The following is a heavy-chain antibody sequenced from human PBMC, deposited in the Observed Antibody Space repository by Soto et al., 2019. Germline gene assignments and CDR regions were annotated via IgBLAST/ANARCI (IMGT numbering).Heavy chain of an antibody. CDR3: ARIPESKRHIVVVPAATHYGMDV. D-gene: IGHD2-2*01. CDR1: GGSFSGYY. Sequence: SETLSLTCAVYGGSFSGYYWSWIRQPPGKGLEWIGEINHSGSTNYDPSLKSRVTISVDTSKNQFSLKLSSVTAADTAVYYCARIPESKRHIVVVPAATHYGMDVWGQGTTVTVSS. J-gene: IGHJ6*02. CDR2: INHSGST. V-gene: IGHV4-34*01.